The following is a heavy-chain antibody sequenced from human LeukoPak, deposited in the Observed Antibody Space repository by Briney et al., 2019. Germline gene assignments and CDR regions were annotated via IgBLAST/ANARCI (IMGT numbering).Heavy chain of an antibody. V-gene: IGHV1-2*01. CDR2: INPNSGGT. CDR1: GYTFTGYY. Sequence: ASVKVSCKASGYTFTGYYMHWVRQAPGQGLEWMGWINPNSGGTNYAQKFQGRVTITADKSTSTAYMELSSLRSEDTVVYYCARDSEWLRESVSISQSYYYYYGMDVWGQGTTVTVSS. CDR3: ARDSEWLRESVSISQSYYYYYGMDV. J-gene: IGHJ6*02. D-gene: IGHD5-12*01.